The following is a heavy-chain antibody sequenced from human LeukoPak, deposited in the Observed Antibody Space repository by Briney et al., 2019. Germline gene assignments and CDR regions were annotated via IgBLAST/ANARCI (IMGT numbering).Heavy chain of an antibody. J-gene: IGHJ4*02. V-gene: IGHV3-7*01. CDR3: AREDVASGHFDY. Sequence: GGSLRLSYAASGFTSSSYWMSWVRQAPGKGLEWVANIKQDGSEKYYVDSVKGRFTISRDNAKNSLYLQMNSLRAEDTAVYYCAREDVASGHFDYWGQGTLVTVSS. CDR1: GFTSSSYW. D-gene: IGHD5-12*01. CDR2: IKQDGSEK.